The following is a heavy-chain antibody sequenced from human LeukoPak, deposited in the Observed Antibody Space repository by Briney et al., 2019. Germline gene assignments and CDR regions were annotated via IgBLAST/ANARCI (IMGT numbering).Heavy chain of an antibody. Sequence: PGGSLRLSCAASGFNLSSYGMHWVRQAPGKGLEWVAFTRYDGSSEYYADSVKGRITISRDNSKNTLYLQMNSLRAEDTAVYYCARGTPYGSGAFDIWGQGTMVTVSS. D-gene: IGHD3-10*01. V-gene: IGHV3-30*02. CDR2: TRYDGSSE. CDR1: GFNLSSYG. J-gene: IGHJ3*02. CDR3: ARGTPYGSGAFDI.